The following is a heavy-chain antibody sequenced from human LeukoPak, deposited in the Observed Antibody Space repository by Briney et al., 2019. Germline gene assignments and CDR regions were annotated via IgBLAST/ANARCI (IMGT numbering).Heavy chain of an antibody. Sequence: SETLSLTCTVSGGSISSSSYYWGWIRQPPGKGLEWIGSIYYSGSTYYNPSLKSRVTISVDTSKNQFSLKLSSVTAADTAVYYCARDEGATYSNYAWEPFDYWGQGTLVTVSS. J-gene: IGHJ4*02. CDR2: IYYSGST. D-gene: IGHD4-11*01. CDR1: GGSISSSSYY. CDR3: ARDEGATYSNYAWEPFDY. V-gene: IGHV4-39*07.